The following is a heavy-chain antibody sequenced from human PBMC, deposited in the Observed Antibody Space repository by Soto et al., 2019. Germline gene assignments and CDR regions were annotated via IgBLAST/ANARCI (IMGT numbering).Heavy chain of an antibody. Sequence: GGSLRLSCAASGFTFSSYAMHWVRQAPGKGLEWVAVISYDGSNKYYADSVKGRFTISRDNSKNTLYLQMNSLRAEDTAVYYCARVAEDYGSGRYYYYGMDVWGQGTTVTVSS. CDR3: ARVAEDYGSGRYYYYGMDV. CDR1: GFTFSSYA. J-gene: IGHJ6*02. CDR2: ISYDGSNK. D-gene: IGHD3-10*01. V-gene: IGHV3-30-3*01.